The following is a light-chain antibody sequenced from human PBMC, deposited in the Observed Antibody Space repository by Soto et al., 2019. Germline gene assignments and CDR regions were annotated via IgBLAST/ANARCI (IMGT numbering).Light chain of an antibody. CDR1: SSDVGGYNY. Sequence: QSALTQPASVSGSPGQSITISCTGTSSDVGGYNYVSWYQQHPGKAPKLMIYEVSNRPSGVSNRFSGSRSGNTASLTISGLQAEDEADDYCSSYTSSSTNVVFGGGTKLTVL. CDR3: SSYTSSSTNVV. CDR2: EVS. V-gene: IGLV2-14*01. J-gene: IGLJ2*01.